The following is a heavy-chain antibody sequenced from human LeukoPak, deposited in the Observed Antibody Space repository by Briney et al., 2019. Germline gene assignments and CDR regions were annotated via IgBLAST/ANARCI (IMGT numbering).Heavy chain of an antibody. J-gene: IGHJ4*02. D-gene: IGHD6-19*01. CDR3: ARHGGYSSGAGY. V-gene: IGHV4-59*08. CDR1: GGSINSYY. CDR2: IYYSGST. Sequence: SETLSLTCTVSGGSINSYYWSWIRQPPGKGLEWIGYIYYSGSTNYNPSLKSRVTISVDTSKNQFSLKLSSVTAADTAVYYCARHGGYSSGAGYWGQGTLVTVSS.